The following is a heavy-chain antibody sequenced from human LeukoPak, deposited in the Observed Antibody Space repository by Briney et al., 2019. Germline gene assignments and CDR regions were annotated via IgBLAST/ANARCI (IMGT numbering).Heavy chain of an antibody. D-gene: IGHD6-13*01. Sequence: PGRSLRLSCAASGFTFSSYGMHWVRQAPGKGLEWVAVIWYDGSKKYYADSVKGRFTISRDNSKNTLYLQMNSLRAEDTAVYYCARDSEPGQQLVHTDFDYWGQGTLVTVSS. CDR2: IWYDGSKK. J-gene: IGHJ4*02. CDR3: ARDSEPGQQLVHTDFDY. CDR1: GFTFSSYG. V-gene: IGHV3-33*01.